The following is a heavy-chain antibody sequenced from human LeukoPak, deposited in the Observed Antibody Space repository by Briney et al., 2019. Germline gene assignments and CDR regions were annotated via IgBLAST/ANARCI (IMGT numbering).Heavy chain of an antibody. J-gene: IGHJ4*02. Sequence: GGSLRLSCAASGFTFSSYSMNWVRQAPGKGLEWVSSISSSSSYIYYADSVKGRFTISRDNAKNSLYLQMNSLRAEDAAVYYCARDQWGYSGYVPFDYWGQGTLVTVSS. D-gene: IGHD5-12*01. CDR3: ARDQWGYSGYVPFDY. V-gene: IGHV3-21*01. CDR2: ISSSSSYI. CDR1: GFTFSSYS.